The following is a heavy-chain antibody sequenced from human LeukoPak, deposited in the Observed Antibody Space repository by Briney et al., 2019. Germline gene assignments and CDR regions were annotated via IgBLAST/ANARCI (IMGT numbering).Heavy chain of an antibody. D-gene: IGHD2-21*01. CDR1: GFTFSGYS. Sequence: PGGSLRLSCAASGFTFSGYSMNWVRQAPGKGLEWVSSISSSGDYIYYADSVKGRFTFSRDNAKNSLYLQMNSLRAEDTAVYFCVRGHIELVATYFDYWGQGTLVTVSS. J-gene: IGHJ4*02. V-gene: IGHV3-21*01. CDR2: ISSSGDYI. CDR3: VRGHIELVATYFDY.